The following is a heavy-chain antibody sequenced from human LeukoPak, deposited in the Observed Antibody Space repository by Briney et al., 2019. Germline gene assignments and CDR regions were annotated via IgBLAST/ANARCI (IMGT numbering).Heavy chain of an antibody. J-gene: IGHJ4*02. V-gene: IGHV3-30-3*01. CDR2: ISYDGSNK. CDR1: GFTLSSYA. CDR3: ARGGTYYDSSGYYYSDFDY. D-gene: IGHD3-22*01. Sequence: GGSLRLSCAASGFTLSSYAMHRVRQAPGKGLEWVAVISYDGSNKYYADSVKGRFTISRDNSKNTLYLQMNSLRAEDTAVYYCARGGTYYDSSGYYYSDFDYWGQGTLVTVSS.